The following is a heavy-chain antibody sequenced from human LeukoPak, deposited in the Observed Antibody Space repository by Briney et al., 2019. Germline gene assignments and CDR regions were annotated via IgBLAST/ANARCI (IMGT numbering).Heavy chain of an antibody. V-gene: IGHV4-59*08. J-gene: IGHJ3*02. CDR1: GGSVSSYY. D-gene: IGHD3-16*01. Sequence: SETLSLTCTVSGGSVSSYYWSWIRQPPGKGLEWIGYIYYSGSTNYNPSLKSRVTISVDTSKNQFSLKLSSVTAADTAVYYCARHVALYDYVWGSYLKNDAFDIWGQGTMVTVSS. CDR2: IYYSGST. CDR3: ARHVALYDYVWGSYLKNDAFDI.